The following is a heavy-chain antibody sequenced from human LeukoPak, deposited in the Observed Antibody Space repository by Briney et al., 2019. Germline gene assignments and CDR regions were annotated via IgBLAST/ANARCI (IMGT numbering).Heavy chain of an antibody. J-gene: IGHJ3*02. Sequence: GGSLRLSCAASGFTLDDYGMSWVRQAPGKGLEWVSGINWNGGSTGYADSVKGRFTISRDNSKNTLYLQMNSLRAEDTAVYYCARGTKTYAFDIWGQGTMVTVSS. CDR3: ARGTKTYAFDI. CDR2: INWNGGST. CDR1: GFTLDDYG. V-gene: IGHV3-20*04.